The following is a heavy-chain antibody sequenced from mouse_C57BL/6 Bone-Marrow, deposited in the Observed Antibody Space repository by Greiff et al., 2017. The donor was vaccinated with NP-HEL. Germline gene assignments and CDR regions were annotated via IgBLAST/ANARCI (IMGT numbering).Heavy chain of an antibody. CDR2: IRSKSNNYAT. CDR3: VRQKIYYDYFLYAMDY. J-gene: IGHJ4*01. D-gene: IGHD2-4*01. Sequence: EVQLVESGGGLVQPKGSLKLSCAASGFSFNTYAMNWVRQAPGKGLEWVARIRSKSNNYATYYADSVKDRFTISRDDSESMLYLQMNNLKTEDTAMYYCVRQKIYYDYFLYAMDYWGQGTSVTVSS. CDR1: GFSFNTYA. V-gene: IGHV10-1*01.